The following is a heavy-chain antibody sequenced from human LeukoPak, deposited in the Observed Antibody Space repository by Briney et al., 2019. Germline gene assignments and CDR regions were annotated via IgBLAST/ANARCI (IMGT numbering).Heavy chain of an antibody. J-gene: IGHJ4*02. Sequence: GGSLRLSCSASGFTFGDYAMNWVRQTPGKGLEWISTITGSGSNTCYAASVKGRFTISRDNSKDTLYLQLDSLRAEDTAMYYCARDPSVAGMGRGYFDYWGQGILVTVSS. V-gene: IGHV3-23*01. CDR1: GFTFGDYA. CDR2: ITGSGSNT. CDR3: ARDPSVAGMGRGYFDY. D-gene: IGHD6-19*01.